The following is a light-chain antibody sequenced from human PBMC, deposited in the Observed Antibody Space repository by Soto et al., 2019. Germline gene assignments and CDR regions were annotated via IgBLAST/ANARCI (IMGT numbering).Light chain of an antibody. CDR3: EQYDNKPPIT. J-gene: IGKJ5*01. Sequence: EIVMTQSPATLSLSPGERATLSCRASQRISSKLAWYQQKPGQAPRLLIYATSTRATGIPDRFSGSGSGTEFTLTISSLQSKDFAIYHCEQYDNKPPITFGQGTRLEIK. CDR1: QRISSK. CDR2: ATS. V-gene: IGKV3D-15*01.